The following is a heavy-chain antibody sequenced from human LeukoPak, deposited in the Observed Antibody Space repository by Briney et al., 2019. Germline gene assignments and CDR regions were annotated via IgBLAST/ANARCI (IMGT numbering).Heavy chain of an antibody. CDR3: ARDTAMAYYYYGMDV. CDR1: GGSISSGSYY. D-gene: IGHD5-18*01. J-gene: IGHJ6*02. CDR2: IYTSGST. V-gene: IGHV4-61*02. Sequence: SQTLSLTCTVSGGSISSGSYYWSWIRQPAGKGLEWIGRIYTSGSTNYNPSLKSRVTISVDTSKNQFSLKLSSVTAAVTAVYYCARDTAMAYYYYGMDVWGQGTTVTVSS.